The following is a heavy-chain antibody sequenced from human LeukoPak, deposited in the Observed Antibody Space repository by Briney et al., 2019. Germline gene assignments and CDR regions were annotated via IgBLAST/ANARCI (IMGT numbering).Heavy chain of an antibody. CDR3: ATGGPYDILTGYYSGGFDY. D-gene: IGHD3-9*01. CDR1: GYTLTELS. J-gene: IGHJ4*02. V-gene: IGHV1-24*01. CDR2: FDPEDGET. Sequence: ASVKVSCKVSGYTLTELSMHWVRQAPGKGLEWMGGFDPEDGETIYAQKFQGRVTMTEDTPTDTAYMELSSLRSEDTAVYYCATGGPYDILTGYYSGGFDYWGQGTLVTVSS.